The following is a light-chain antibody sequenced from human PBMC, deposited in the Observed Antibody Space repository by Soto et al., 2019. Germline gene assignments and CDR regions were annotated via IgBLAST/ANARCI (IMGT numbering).Light chain of an antibody. V-gene: IGKV1-33*01. J-gene: IGKJ4*01. CDR3: QQSESLPLT. CDR2: STS. CDR1: QDIKKY. Sequence: DIQMTQSPSSLSASVGDRLTITCQASQDIKKYLNWYQQKPGKAPKLLIFSTSNLQRGVPPRLSGSGSGTEFTFTISSLQPEDVATYFCQQSESLPLTFGGGTKVEIK.